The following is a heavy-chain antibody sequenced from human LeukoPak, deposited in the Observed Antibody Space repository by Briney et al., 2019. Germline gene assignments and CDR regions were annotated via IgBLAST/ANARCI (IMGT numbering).Heavy chain of an antibody. CDR2: IYHSGST. V-gene: IGHV4-38-2*01. Sequence: SETLSLTCAVSGYSISSDYYWGWIRQPPGKGLEWIGSIYHSGSTYYDPSLKSRVTISVDTSKNQFSLKLSSVTAADTAVYYCARHRDYDFWSGYPDAFDIWGQGTMVTVSS. CDR3: ARHRDYDFWSGYPDAFDI. D-gene: IGHD3-3*01. J-gene: IGHJ3*02. CDR1: GYSISSDYY.